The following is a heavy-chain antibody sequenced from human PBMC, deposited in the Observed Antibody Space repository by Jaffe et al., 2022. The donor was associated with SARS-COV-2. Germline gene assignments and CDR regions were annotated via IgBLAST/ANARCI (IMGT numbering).Heavy chain of an antibody. D-gene: IGHD3-22*01. CDR2: IKQDGSEK. Sequence: EVQLVESGGGLVQPGGSLRLSCAASGFTFSSYWMSWVRQAPGKGLEWVANIKQDGSEKYYVDSVKGRFTISRDNAKNSLYLQMNSLRAEDTAVYYCAREGQDYYDISGRAFDIWGQGTMVTVSS. J-gene: IGHJ3*02. V-gene: IGHV3-7*03. CDR3: AREGQDYYDISGRAFDI. CDR1: GFTFSSYW.